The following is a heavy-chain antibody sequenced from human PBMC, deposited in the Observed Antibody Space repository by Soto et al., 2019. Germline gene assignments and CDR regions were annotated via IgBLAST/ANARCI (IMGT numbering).Heavy chain of an antibody. J-gene: IGHJ4*02. CDR3: AKGQNSGTYRFYFDY. Sequence: GSLRLSCAASGITLSSYAMSWVRQAPGKGPEWVSGISASGGSTSYADSVKGRFTISRDNSKNTLYLQMNSLRADDTAVYHCAKGQNSGTYRFYFDYWGQGALVTVSS. D-gene: IGHD1-26*01. V-gene: IGHV3-23*01. CDR1: GITLSSYA. CDR2: ISASGGST.